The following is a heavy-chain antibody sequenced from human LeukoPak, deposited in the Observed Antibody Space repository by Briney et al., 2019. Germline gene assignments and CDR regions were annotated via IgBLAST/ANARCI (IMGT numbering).Heavy chain of an antibody. J-gene: IGHJ6*03. Sequence: SETLSLTCTVSGGSISSYYWSWLRQRQGMGRVWIGNIYYSGSTNYNPSLKSRVTISVDTSKNQFSLKLSSVTAADTAVYYCARASIFGVAPYYMDVWGKGTTVTVSS. CDR1: GGSISSYY. V-gene: IGHV4-59*01. D-gene: IGHD3-3*01. CDR2: IYYSGST. CDR3: ARASIFGVAPYYMDV.